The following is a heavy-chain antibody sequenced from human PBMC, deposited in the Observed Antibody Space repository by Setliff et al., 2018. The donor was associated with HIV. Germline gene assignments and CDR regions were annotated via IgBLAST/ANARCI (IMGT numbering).Heavy chain of an antibody. J-gene: IGHJ5*02. V-gene: IGHV1-69*13. CDR2: VLPMFDIT. D-gene: IGHD1-1*01. CDR1: GDFFSNYA. CDR3: TRVQGSNNWPNWFDP. Sequence: GASVKVSCKASGDFFSNYAINWVRQAPGQGLEWMGGVLPMFDITKYSQHFQGRVTILADESTSTVYMDLSSVTAADTAIYYCTRVQGSNNWPNWFDPWGQGTLVTVSS.